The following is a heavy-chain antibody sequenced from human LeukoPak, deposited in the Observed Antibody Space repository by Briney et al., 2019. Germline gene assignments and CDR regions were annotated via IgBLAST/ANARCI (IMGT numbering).Heavy chain of an antibody. V-gene: IGHV4-39*01. CDR1: GGSISSSSYY. D-gene: IGHD3-22*01. CDR2: IYYSGST. J-gene: IGHJ3*02. CDR3: ARPSMYYYDSSGSSWAFDI. Sequence: SETLSLTCTVSGGSISSSSYYWGWIRQPPGKGLEWIGSIYYSGSTYYNPSLKSRVTISVDTSKNQFSLKLSFVTAADTAVYYCARPSMYYYDSSGSSWAFDIWGQGTMVTVSS.